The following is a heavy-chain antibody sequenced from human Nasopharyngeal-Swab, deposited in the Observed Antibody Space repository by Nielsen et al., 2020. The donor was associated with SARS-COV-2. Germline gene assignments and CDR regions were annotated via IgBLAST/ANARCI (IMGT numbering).Heavy chain of an antibody. V-gene: IGHV3-53*03. J-gene: IGHJ4*02. D-gene: IGHD1-26*01. CDR2: IYSGGST. Sequence: GESLKISCAASGFTVSNNYMTWVRQAPGKGLEWVSLIYSGGSTYYADSVKGRFTISRDNAKNSLYLQMNSLRDEDTAVYYCARGLRGSYWVYWGQGTLVTVSS. CDR3: ARGLRGSYWVY. CDR1: GFTVSNNY.